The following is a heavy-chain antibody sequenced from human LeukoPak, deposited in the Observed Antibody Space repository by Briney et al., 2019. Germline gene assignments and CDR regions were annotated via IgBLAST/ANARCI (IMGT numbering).Heavy chain of an antibody. V-gene: IGHV3-23*01. CDR3: AKDPSLLLWLGEYEN. CDR2: ISGSGGST. D-gene: IGHD3-10*01. J-gene: IGHJ4*02. Sequence: GGSLRLSCAASGFTFSSYAMSWVRQAPGKGLEWVSAISGSGGSTYYADSVKGRFTISRDNSKNTLYLQMNSLRAEDTAVYYCAKDPSLLLWLGEYENWGQGTLVTVSS. CDR1: GFTFSSYA.